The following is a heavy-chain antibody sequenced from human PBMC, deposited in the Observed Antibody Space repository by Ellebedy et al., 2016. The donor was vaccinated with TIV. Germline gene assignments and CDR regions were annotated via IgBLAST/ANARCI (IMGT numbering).Heavy chain of an antibody. CDR1: GFPFRNHS. CDR2: LSGGGTDT. CDR3: AKDHNNGRWSYGFDI. D-gene: IGHD1-14*01. J-gene: IGHJ3*02. V-gene: IGHV3-23*01. Sequence: LTCAASGFPFRNHSMSRVRQAPGKGPEWVPALSGGGTDTYYADSVKGRFTISRDNSKNTVYLQMTSLSAEDTALDYCAKDHNNGRWSYGFDIWGQGTMVTVSS.